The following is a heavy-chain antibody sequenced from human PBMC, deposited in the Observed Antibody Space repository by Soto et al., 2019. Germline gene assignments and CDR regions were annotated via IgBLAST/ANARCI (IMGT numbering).Heavy chain of an antibody. J-gene: IGHJ4*02. Sequence: PSETLSLTCAVSGGSISTSNWWSWVRQPPGKGLEWIGEVYRTGSTNYNPSLESRVIVSVDKSKNQFSLKLTSVTAADTAVYYYARARATIAAAAIFDCWGQGTLVTVSS. CDR1: GGSISTSNW. V-gene: IGHV4-4*02. CDR2: VYRTGST. CDR3: ARARATIAAAAIFDC. D-gene: IGHD6-13*01.